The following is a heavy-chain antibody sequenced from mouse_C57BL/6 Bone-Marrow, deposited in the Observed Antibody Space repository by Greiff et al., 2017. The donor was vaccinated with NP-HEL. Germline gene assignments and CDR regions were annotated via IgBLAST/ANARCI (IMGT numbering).Heavy chain of an antibody. D-gene: IGHD1-1*01. J-gene: IGHJ3*01. CDR3: ARSGSSLAWFAY. CDR1: GYAFSSYW. CDR2: IYPGDGDT. Sequence: VQLKQSGAELVKPGASVKISCKASGYAFSSYWMNWVKQRPGKGLEWIGQIYPGDGDTNYNGKFKGKATLTADKSSSTAYMQLSSLTSEDSAVYFCARSGSSLAWFAYWGQGTLVTVSA. V-gene: IGHV1-80*01.